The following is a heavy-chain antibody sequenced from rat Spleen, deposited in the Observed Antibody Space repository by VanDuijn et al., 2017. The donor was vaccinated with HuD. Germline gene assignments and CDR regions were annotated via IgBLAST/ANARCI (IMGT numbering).Heavy chain of an antibody. CDR2: ISYDGSST. V-gene: IGHV5-29*01. CDR3: ARHYYSFDY. CDR1: GFTFSNYG. D-gene: IGHD1-2*01. Sequence: EVLLVESGGGLVQPGRSLKLSCAASGFTFSNYGMAWVRQAPTKGLEWVATISYDGSSTYYRDSVKGRFTISRDNAKSTLYLQMDSLRSEDTATYYCARHYYSFDYWGQGVLVTVSS. J-gene: IGHJ2*01.